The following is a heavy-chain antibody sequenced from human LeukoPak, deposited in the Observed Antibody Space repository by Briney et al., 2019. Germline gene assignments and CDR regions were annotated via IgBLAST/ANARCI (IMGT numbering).Heavy chain of an antibody. CDR2: IYYAGST. V-gene: IGHV4-31*03. J-gene: IGHJ4*02. D-gene: IGHD1-26*01. CDR3: ARESGQFDY. CDR1: HDSINYGGHY. Sequence: SQTLSLNCNVSHDSINYGGHYWTWIRQLPGKGLEWIGNIYYAGSTHYNPSLKSRATISIDTSKYQFSLRLTSVTAADTAVYYCARESGQFDYWGRGTRVTVSS.